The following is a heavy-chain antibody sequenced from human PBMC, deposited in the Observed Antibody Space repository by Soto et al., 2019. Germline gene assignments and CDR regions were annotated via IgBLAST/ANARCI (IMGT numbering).Heavy chain of an antibody. J-gene: IGHJ4*02. V-gene: IGHV4-4*02. CDR3: ARSNGDYGDY. CDR1: SVSINSSNW. D-gene: IGHD4-17*01. CDR2: IYHRGST. Sequence: GTLSLTCALSSVSINSSNWWSRVGHTPGQGMEWIGEIYHRGSTNYNPTLKSQETISVDKTKNQLYLKLKSQTAADTAVYYCARSNGDYGDYWSQGTLVTVSS.